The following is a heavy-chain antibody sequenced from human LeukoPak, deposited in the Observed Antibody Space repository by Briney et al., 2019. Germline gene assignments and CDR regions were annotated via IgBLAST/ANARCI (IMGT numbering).Heavy chain of an antibody. Sequence: GGSLRLSCAASGISLSSYTMNWVRQAPGKGLEWVSSISSSSTYIYYADSVKGRFTMSRDNAKNSLFLQMNSLRAEDTAVYYCARVLRGYSYGPDYWGQGTLVTVSS. CDR1: GISLSSYT. CDR2: ISSSSTYI. V-gene: IGHV3-21*01. J-gene: IGHJ4*02. CDR3: ARVLRGYSYGPDY. D-gene: IGHD5-18*01.